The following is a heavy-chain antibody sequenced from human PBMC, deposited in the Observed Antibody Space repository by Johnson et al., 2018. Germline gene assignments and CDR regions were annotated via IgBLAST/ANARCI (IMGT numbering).Heavy chain of an antibody. J-gene: IGHJ3*02. CDR3: NRRYCTNGVFYHGAFDI. Sequence: VQLQESGGGLVKPGRSLRLSCTASGFTFGDYAMNWFRQAPGKGLEWVGFIRRKAYGGTTEYAASVKGRFTISRDDSKRIAYLQMNSLKTEDTAVYYCNRRYCTNGVFYHGAFDIWGQGTMVTVSS. D-gene: IGHD2-8*01. CDR2: IRRKAYGGTT. CDR1: GFTFGDYA. V-gene: IGHV3-49*05.